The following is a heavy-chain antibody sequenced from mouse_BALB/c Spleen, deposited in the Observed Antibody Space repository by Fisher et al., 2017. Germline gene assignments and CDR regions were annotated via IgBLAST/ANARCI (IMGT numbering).Heavy chain of an antibody. Sequence: KFKGKATLTVDESSSTAYMQLSSLTSEDSAVYYCARNDYYAMDYWGQGTSVTVSS. V-gene: IGHV1-69*02. CDR3: ARNDYYAMDY. J-gene: IGHJ4*01.